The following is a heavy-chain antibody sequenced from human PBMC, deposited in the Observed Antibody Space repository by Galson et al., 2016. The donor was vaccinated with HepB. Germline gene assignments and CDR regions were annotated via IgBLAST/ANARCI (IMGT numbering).Heavy chain of an antibody. CDR3: ARRERGYSGYEADAFDI. CDR2: IDPSDSYT. Sequence: QSGAEVKKPGESLRISCKGSGSSFTHFWISWVRQMPGKGLEWMGKIDPSDSYTNYSPSFQGHVTISVDKSINTAFLQWNSLKASDTAVYYCARRERGYSGYEADAFDIWGQETMVTVSS. D-gene: IGHD5-12*01. J-gene: IGHJ3*02. V-gene: IGHV5-10-1*01. CDR1: GSSFTHFW.